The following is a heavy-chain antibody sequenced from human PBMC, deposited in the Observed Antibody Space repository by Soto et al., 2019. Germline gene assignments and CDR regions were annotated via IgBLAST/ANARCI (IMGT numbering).Heavy chain of an antibody. CDR3: ARVSRSGYYPEY. D-gene: IGHD3-3*01. J-gene: IGHJ4*02. Sequence: PGGSLRLSCAASGFTFSSYCMHWVRQAPGKGLEWMAVIWYDGNNKYYADSVKGRFTISRDNSKNTLYLQMNSLRAEDTAIYYCARVSRSGYYPEYWGQGTLVTVSS. CDR2: IWYDGNNK. V-gene: IGHV3-33*01. CDR1: GFTFSSYC.